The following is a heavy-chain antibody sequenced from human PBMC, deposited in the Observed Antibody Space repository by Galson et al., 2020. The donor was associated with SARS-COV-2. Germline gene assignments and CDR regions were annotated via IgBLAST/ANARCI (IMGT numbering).Heavy chain of an antibody. CDR1: GYSFTSSW. J-gene: IGHJ5*02. V-gene: IGHV5-51*01. Sequence: GESLKIYCKGSGYSFTSSWIGWVRQMPGKGLEWMGIIYPSDSHTKYSPSFQGQVTISADKSISTAYLQWSSLKASDTAMYYCARQPVVDYYDRTFGWVKIEGWFDPWGQGTLVTVSS. D-gene: IGHD3-22*01. CDR2: IYPSDSHT. CDR3: ARQPVVDYYDRTFGWVKIEGWFDP.